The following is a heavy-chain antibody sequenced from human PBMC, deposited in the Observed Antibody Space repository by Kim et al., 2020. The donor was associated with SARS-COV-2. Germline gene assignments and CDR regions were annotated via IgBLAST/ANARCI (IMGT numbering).Heavy chain of an antibody. CDR3: ARLAGYSSSSSLDP. V-gene: IGHV3-66*04. D-gene: IGHD6-6*01. Sequence: ADSVEGRFTISRDNSKNTLYLQMNSLGAEDTAVYYCARLAGYSSSSSLDPWGQGTLVTVSS. J-gene: IGHJ5*02.